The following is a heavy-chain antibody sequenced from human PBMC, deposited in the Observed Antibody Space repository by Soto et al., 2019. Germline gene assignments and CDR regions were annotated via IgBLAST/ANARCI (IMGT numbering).Heavy chain of an antibody. CDR2: SNTDGSST. V-gene: IGHV3-74*01. D-gene: IGHD2-21*01. Sequence: EVQLVESGGGLVQPGGSLRLSCAASGFTLSSYWMHWVRQAPGKGLVWVSRSNTDGSSTTYADSVKGRFTISRDNAKNTFYVKMKSLRAEDRPLYYWAREGGFCGGDPCHDLTCFAPGGQGTLVTVPS. CDR3: AREGGFCGGDPCHDLTCFAP. J-gene: IGHJ5*02. CDR1: GFTLSSYW.